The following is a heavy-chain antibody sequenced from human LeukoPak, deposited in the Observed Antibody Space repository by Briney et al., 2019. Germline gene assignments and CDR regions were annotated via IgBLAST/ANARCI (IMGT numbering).Heavy chain of an antibody. CDR2: ISYDGSNK. D-gene: IGHD6-13*01. Sequence: GRSLRLSCAASGFTFSSYAMHWVRQAPGKGLEWVAVISYDGSNKYYADSVKGRLTISRDNSKNTLYLQMNSLRAEDTAVYYCARDSAIAAAGGYFDYWGQGTLVTVSS. J-gene: IGHJ4*02. CDR3: ARDSAIAAAGGYFDY. V-gene: IGHV3-30-3*01. CDR1: GFTFSSYA.